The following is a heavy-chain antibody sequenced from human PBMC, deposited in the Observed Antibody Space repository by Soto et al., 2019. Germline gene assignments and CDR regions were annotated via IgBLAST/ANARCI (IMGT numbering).Heavy chain of an antibody. Sequence: XGSLRLSCAAAGFPLSGYAMSWVRQAPGKGLEWVSAISGSGGSTYYADSVKGRFTISRDNSKNTLYLQMNSLRAEATAVYYCAKDLPGSSGYYYGYWGQGTLVTVS. CDR1: GFPLSGYA. V-gene: IGHV3-23*01. CDR2: ISGSGGST. J-gene: IGHJ4*02. D-gene: IGHD3-22*01. CDR3: AKDLPGSSGYYYGY.